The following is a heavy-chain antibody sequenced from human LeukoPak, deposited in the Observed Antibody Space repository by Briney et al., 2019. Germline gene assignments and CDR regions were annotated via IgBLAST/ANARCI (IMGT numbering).Heavy chain of an antibody. D-gene: IGHD6-19*01. CDR3: ARQDSSGWYSD. J-gene: IGHJ4*02. Sequence: PSETLSLTCTVSGDSISSHYWSWIRQHPGKGLEWIGYIYHSGSTYYNPSLKSRVTISVDTSKNQFSLKLSSVTAADTAVYYCARQDSSGWYSDWGQGTLVTVSS. V-gene: IGHV4-59*06. CDR1: GDSISSHY. CDR2: IYHSGST.